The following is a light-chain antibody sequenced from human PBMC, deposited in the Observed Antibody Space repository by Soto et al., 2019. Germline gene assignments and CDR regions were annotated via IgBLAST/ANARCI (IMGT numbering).Light chain of an antibody. V-gene: IGKV1-39*01. CDR1: QSISTY. Sequence: DIQMTQSPSSLSAFVGDRVTITCRASQSISTYLNWYQQRPGKAPKLLIYAASSVQSGVPSRFSGSGSGTEFTLSISSLQPEDFAIYYCQQSFTSPRTFGQGTKVEI. CDR3: QQSFTSPRT. J-gene: IGKJ1*01. CDR2: AAS.